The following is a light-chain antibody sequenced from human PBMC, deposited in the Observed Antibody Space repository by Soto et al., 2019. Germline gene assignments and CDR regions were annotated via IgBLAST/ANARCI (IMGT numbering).Light chain of an antibody. J-gene: IGLJ2*01. CDR1: SSDVGGYNY. CDR3: NSYAGINNL. CDR2: EVS. V-gene: IGLV2-8*01. Sequence: QSALTQPPSASGSPGQSVTISCTGTSSDVGGYNYVSWYQQHPGKAPKLIIYEVSKRPSGVPDRFSGSKSGNTASLTVSGLQAEDEADYYCNSYAGINNLFGGGTQLTVL.